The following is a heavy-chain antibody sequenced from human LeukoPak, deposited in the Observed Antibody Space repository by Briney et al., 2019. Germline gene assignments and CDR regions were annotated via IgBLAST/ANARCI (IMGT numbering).Heavy chain of an antibody. V-gene: IGHV3-7*01. Sequence: GGSLGLSCSASGFTFSNYWMSWVRQAPGKGLEWVANIKQDESEKYYVDSVKGRFTISRDNAKSSLYLQMNSPRAEDTAVYYCARALDSSSSRYQAFEEWGQGTLVTVSS. CDR1: GFTFSNYW. D-gene: IGHD2-2*01. J-gene: IGHJ4*02. CDR2: IKQDESEK. CDR3: ARALDSSSSRYQAFEE.